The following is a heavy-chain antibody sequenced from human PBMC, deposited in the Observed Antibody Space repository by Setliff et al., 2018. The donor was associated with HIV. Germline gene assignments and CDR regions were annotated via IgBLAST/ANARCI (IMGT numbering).Heavy chain of an antibody. J-gene: IGHJ4*02. CDR2: GYYSGIT. Sequence: PSETLSLTCTVSGGSISNYYWSWIRQPPGKGLEWIGCGYYSGITHYDPSLKSRVSISVDASKNQFSLRLNSVTVADTAVYFCARSSRGSLRDLDYWGPGTLGTSPQ. V-gene: IGHV4-59*08. CDR1: GGSISNYY. D-gene: IGHD2-21*02. CDR3: ARSSRGSLRDLDY.